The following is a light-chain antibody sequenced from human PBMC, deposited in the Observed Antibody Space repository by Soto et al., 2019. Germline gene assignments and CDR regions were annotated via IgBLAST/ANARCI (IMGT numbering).Light chain of an antibody. Sequence: EVVLTQSPGALSLSPGERATLSCRASHSVYSSYFAWYQQRPGQAPRLLIYETSSRATAIPARFSGSGSGTEFTLTISSLQSEDSAVYYCQQYNNWYTFGQGTKLEIK. CDR3: QQYNNWYT. CDR1: HSVYSSY. V-gene: IGKV3-15*01. J-gene: IGKJ2*01. CDR2: ETS.